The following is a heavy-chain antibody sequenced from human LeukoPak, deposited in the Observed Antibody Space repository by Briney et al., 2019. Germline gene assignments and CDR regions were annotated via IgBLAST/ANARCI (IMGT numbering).Heavy chain of an antibody. D-gene: IGHD3-10*01. Sequence: SETLSLTCTVSGGSISSYYWSWIRQPPGKGLEWIGYIYYSGSTNYNPSLKSRVTISVDTSKNQFSLKLSSVTAADTAVYYCARQINTNYYYGSGSYGDWFDPWGQGTLVTVSS. CDR2: IYYSGST. CDR1: GGSISSYY. V-gene: IGHV4-59*08. J-gene: IGHJ5*02. CDR3: ARQINTNYYYGSGSYGDWFDP.